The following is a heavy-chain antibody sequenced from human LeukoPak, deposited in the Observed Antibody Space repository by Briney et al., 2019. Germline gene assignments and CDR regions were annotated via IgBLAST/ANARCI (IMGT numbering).Heavy chain of an antibody. V-gene: IGHV3-30*02. D-gene: IGHD3-3*01. J-gene: IGHJ4*02. CDR1: GFTFSGSG. Sequence: GGSLRLSCAASGFTFSGSGMHWVRQAPGKGLEWVTFIRYEASNKYYTDSVKGRFTISRDNSKNTLYLQMDSLRAEDTAVYYCASDYDFWSGYYSPTRGYFGYWGQGTLVTVSS. CDR3: ASDYDFWSGYYSPTRGYFGY. CDR2: IRYEASNK.